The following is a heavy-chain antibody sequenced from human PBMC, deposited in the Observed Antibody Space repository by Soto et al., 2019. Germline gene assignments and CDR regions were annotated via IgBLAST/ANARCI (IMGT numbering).Heavy chain of an antibody. Sequence: QMQLQESGPGLVKPSETLSLTCAVSSASIISEQRWSWVRQPPGKGLEWIGEIHHSGSTNNNPSLMSRVTMSVDKSKNQFSLNLNSVTAADTAVYYSARSFGWYAIDQWGQGTLVIVSS. V-gene: IGHV4-4*02. CDR2: IHHSGST. J-gene: IGHJ4*02. D-gene: IGHD6-19*01. CDR3: ARSFGWYAIDQ. CDR1: SASIISEQR.